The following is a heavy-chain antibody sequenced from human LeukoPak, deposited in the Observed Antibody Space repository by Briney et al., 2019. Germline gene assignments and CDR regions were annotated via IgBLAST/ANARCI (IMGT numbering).Heavy chain of an antibody. V-gene: IGHV3-64D*06. J-gene: IGHJ4*02. CDR2: ISSNGGST. CDR3: VKDRAGWYFDY. CDR1: GFTFSSYA. D-gene: IGHD6-19*01. Sequence: PGGSLRLSCAASGFTFSSYAMSWVRQAPGEGLEYVSAISSNGGSTYYADSVKGRFSISRDNSKNTLYLPLSSLRAEDTAVYYCVKDRAGWYFDYWGKGTLVTVSS.